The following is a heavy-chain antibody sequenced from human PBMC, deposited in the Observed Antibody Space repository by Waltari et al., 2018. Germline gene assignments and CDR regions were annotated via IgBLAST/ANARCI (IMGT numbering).Heavy chain of an antibody. J-gene: IGHJ6*03. CDR1: GGSISSSSYY. D-gene: IGHD5-18*01. V-gene: IGHV4-61*02. CDR3: ARYSYGYEPPYYYYYMDV. Sequence: QLQLQESGPGLVKPSETLSLTCTVSGGSISSSSYYWSWIRQPAGKGLEWIGRIYTSGSTNYNPSLKSRVTMSVDTSKNQFSLKLSSVTAADTAVYYCARYSYGYEPPYYYYYMDVWGKGTTVTISS. CDR2: IYTSGST.